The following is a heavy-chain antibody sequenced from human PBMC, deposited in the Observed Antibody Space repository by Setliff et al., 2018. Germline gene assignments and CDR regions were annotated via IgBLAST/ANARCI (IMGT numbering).Heavy chain of an antibody. Sequence: SETLSLTCTVSGGSISSGGYYWSWIRQHPGKGLEWIGYIYYSGSTYYNPSLKSRVTISVDTSKNQFSLKLSSVTAADTAVYYCASEAVISPNWFGPWGQGTLVTSPQ. D-gene: IGHD3-10*01. J-gene: IGHJ5*02. V-gene: IGHV4-31*03. CDR2: IYYSGST. CDR1: GGSISSGGYY. CDR3: ASEAVISPNWFGP.